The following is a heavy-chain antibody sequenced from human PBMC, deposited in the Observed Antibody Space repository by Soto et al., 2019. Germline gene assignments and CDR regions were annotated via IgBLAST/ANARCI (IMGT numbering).Heavy chain of an antibody. Sequence: AGGSLRLSCAASGPTVSGKKYVAWVRQAPGKGLEWVSALYDVDGSFYSDSVKGRFTTSSDSSKTTVYLQMNDLRPADTAVYYCATWHEREHAYDVWGQGTTVTVSS. CDR2: LYDVDGS. CDR3: ATWHEREHAYDV. J-gene: IGHJ3*01. D-gene: IGHD1-1*01. V-gene: IGHV3-53*01. CDR1: GPTVSGKKY.